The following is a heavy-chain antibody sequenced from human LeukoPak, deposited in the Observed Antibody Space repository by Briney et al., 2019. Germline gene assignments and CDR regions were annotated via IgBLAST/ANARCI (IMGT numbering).Heavy chain of an antibody. Sequence: SETLSLTCAVYGGSFSGYYWSWIRQPPGKGLEWIGEINHSGSTNYNPSLKSRVTISVDTSKHQFSLKLSSVTAADTAVYYCARGRRVVVPAAIKQQFDYWGQGTLVTVSS. V-gene: IGHV4-34*01. CDR1: GGSFSGYY. D-gene: IGHD2-2*02. CDR3: ARGRRVVVPAAIKQQFDY. J-gene: IGHJ4*02. CDR2: INHSGST.